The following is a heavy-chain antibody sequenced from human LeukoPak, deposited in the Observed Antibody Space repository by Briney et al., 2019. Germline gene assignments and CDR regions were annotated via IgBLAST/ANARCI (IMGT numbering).Heavy chain of an antibody. J-gene: IGHJ2*01. CDR2: ISPRSATI. CDR1: GFTFSTQG. CDR3: ARVRGPTVTTWYFDL. Sequence: GGTLRLSCGASGFTFSTQGMIWVRQAPGKGLEWVSYISPRSATIYYADSVKGRFTISRDDARNSLFLQMHSLRAGDTAVYYCARVRGPTVTTWYFDLWGRGTLVTVSS. D-gene: IGHD4-17*01. V-gene: IGHV3-48*01.